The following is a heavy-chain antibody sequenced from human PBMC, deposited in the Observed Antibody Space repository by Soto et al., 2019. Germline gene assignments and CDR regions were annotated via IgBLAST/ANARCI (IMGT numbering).Heavy chain of an antibody. D-gene: IGHD1-26*01. V-gene: IGHV3-30-3*01. J-gene: IGHJ6*02. Sequence: QVQLVESGGGVVQPGRSLRLSCAASGFTFSSYAMHWVRQAPGKGLEWVAVISYDGSNKYYADSVKGRFTISRDNSKNTLYRQMNSLRAEDTAVYYCARDRYSGSSRLRYYYGMDVWGQGTTVTVSS. CDR3: ARDRYSGSSRLRYYYGMDV. CDR2: ISYDGSNK. CDR1: GFTFSSYA.